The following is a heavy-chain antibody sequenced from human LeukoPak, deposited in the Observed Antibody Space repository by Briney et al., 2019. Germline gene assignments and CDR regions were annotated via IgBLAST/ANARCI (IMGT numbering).Heavy chain of an antibody. V-gene: IGHV4-39*02. CDR1: GGSISSSTYY. J-gene: IGHJ6*03. Sequence: PSETLSLTCTVSGGSISSSTYYWGWIRQPPGKGLEWIGTIYYSGRTYYNPSLKSRVTISADTSKKHFSLKLSSVTAADTAVYYCAKDGSMPWGYYMDVWGKGTTVTISS. CDR2: IYYSGRT. CDR3: AKDGSMPWGYYMDV. D-gene: IGHD2/OR15-2a*01.